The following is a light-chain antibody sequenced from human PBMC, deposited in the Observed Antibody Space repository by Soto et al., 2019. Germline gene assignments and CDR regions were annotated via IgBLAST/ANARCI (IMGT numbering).Light chain of an antibody. V-gene: IGLV2-14*01. J-gene: IGLJ1*01. CDR3: SSYTSSSSQV. CDR2: DVS. CDR1: YRDVGGYNY. Sequence: SALTQPASVSGSPGQSITISCTGTYRDVGGYNYVAWYQQYPGKAPKLMIYDVSFRPSGVSNRFSGSKSDITASLTISGLQAEDEADYYCSSYTSSSSQVFGTGTKLTVL.